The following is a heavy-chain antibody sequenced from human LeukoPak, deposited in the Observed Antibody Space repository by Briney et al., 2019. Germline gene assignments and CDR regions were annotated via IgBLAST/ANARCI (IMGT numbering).Heavy chain of an antibody. V-gene: IGHV7-4-1*02. D-gene: IGHD2-15*01. Sequence: ASVKVSCKASGYTFTTYAMNWVRQAPGQGLEWMGWINTDTGNPTYAQGFTGRFVFSLDTSVSTAYLQISSLKAEDTAMYYCARASCTGGTCPTFIDFWGQGTLVTVSS. J-gene: IGHJ4*02. CDR3: ARASCTGGTCPTFIDF. CDR2: INTDTGNP. CDR1: GYTFTTYA.